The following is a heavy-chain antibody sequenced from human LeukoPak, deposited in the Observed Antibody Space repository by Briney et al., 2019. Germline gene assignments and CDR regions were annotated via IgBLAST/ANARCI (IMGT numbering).Heavy chain of an antibody. V-gene: IGHV1-2*06. CDR1: GYTFTGYY. CDR3: ARGYCSGGSCYSVENWFDP. CDR2: INPNSGGT. D-gene: IGHD2-15*01. Sequence: GASVKVSCKAAGYTFTGYYMFWVRQAPGQGLEWMGRINPNSGGTNYAQKFQGRVTMTWDTSISTAYMELSRLRSDDTAVYYCARGYCSGGSCYSVENWFDPWGQGTLVTVSS. J-gene: IGHJ5*02.